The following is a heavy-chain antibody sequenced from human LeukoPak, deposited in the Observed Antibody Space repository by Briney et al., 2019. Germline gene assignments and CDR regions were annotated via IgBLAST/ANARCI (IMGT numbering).Heavy chain of an antibody. D-gene: IGHD1-26*01. J-gene: IGHJ3*02. V-gene: IGHV3-48*03. CDR3: AREIRDRERVVGATPPAFDI. CDR1: GFTFSSYE. CDR2: ISSSGSNI. Sequence: PGGSLRLSCAASGFTFSSYEMNWVRQAPGKGLEWVSYISSSGSNIYYADSVKGRFTISRDNAKNSLYLQMNSLRAEDTAVYYCAREIRDRERVVGATPPAFDIWGQGTMVTVSS.